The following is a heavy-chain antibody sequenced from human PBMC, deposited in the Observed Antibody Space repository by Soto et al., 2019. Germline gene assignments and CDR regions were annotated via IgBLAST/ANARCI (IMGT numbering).Heavy chain of an antibody. CDR1: GDSVSSNSVV. D-gene: IGHD2-8*01. Sequence: PSQTLSLTCAISGDSVSSNSVVWNWIRQSPSRGLEWLGRTYYRSKWFYEYAESVRSRIAINPDTSKNQFSLRLNSVTPEDAAVYSCARGAFIASSCTGFDYWGQGTPVTVSS. CDR2: TYYRSKWFY. CDR3: ARGAFIASSCTGFDY. V-gene: IGHV6-1*01. J-gene: IGHJ4*02.